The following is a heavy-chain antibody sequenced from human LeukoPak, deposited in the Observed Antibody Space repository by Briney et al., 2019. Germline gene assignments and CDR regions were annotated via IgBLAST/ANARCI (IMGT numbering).Heavy chain of an antibody. CDR3: ARALVPARGYDY. J-gene: IGHJ4*02. CDR1: GYSISSGYY. D-gene: IGHD2-2*01. Sequence: SETLSLTCTVSGYSISSGYYWGWIRQPPGKGLEWIGSIYHSGSTYYNPSIKSRVTISVDTSKNQFSLKLSSVTAADTAVYYCARALVPARGYDYWGQGILVTVSS. V-gene: IGHV4-38-2*02. CDR2: IYHSGST.